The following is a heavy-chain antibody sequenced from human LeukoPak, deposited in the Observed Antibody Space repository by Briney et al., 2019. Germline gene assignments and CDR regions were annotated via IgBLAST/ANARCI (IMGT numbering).Heavy chain of an antibody. Sequence: KPSETLSLTCIVSGYSFNSGYYWAWLRQPPGQGLEWIGSIHHSGSTYNNPSLKSRLTISVDTSKNQFSLKLSSVTAADTAVYYCARDQSTPAMVRGVLDRDNWFDPWGQGTLVTVSS. CDR3: ARDQSTPAMVRGVLDRDNWFDP. CDR2: IHHSGST. V-gene: IGHV4-38-2*02. J-gene: IGHJ5*02. CDR1: GYSFNSGYY. D-gene: IGHD3-10*01.